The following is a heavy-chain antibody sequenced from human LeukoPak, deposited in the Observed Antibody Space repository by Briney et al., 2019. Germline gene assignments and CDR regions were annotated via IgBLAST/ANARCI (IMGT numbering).Heavy chain of an antibody. CDR1: GLTASSNC. D-gene: IGHD2-8*02. J-gene: IGHJ4*02. Sequence: GGSLRLSCAASGLTASSNCMSWVRQAPGKGLEWVSSIFPSGGEIHYADSVRGRFTISRDNSKSTLSLQMNSLRAEDTAIYYCATYRQVLLPFESWGQGTLVTVSS. CDR2: IFPSGGEI. V-gene: IGHV3-53*01. CDR3: ATYRQVLLPFES.